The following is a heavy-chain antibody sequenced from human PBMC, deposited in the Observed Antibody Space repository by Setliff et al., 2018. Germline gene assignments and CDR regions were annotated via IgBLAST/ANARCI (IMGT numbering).Heavy chain of an antibody. CDR1: GFTFSRYW. CDR2: IKQDGSEK. Sequence: LRLSCAASGFTFSRYWMSWVRQAPGKGLEWVANIKQDGSEKYYVDSVKGRFTISRDNSKNSLYLQMNSLRTEDTALYYCAKEGSSSWYFYGMDVWGQGTTVTVSS. V-gene: IGHV3-7*03. J-gene: IGHJ6*02. D-gene: IGHD6-13*01. CDR3: AKEGSSSWYFYGMDV.